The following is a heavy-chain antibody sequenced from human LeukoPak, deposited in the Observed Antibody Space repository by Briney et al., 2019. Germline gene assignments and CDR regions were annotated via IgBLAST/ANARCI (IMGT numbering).Heavy chain of an antibody. D-gene: IGHD2-15*01. CDR3: ARGGTTPYYFDD. V-gene: IGHV4-4*07. CDR1: GDSMTGHY. Sequence: PSETLSLTCTVSGDSMTGHYWSWIRQPAGKGLEWIGRIYSNENTNYNPSLKSRVTMSVDTSKNQFSLKLSSVTAADTAVYYCARGGTTPYYFDDWGQGTLVTVSS. CDR2: IYSNENT. J-gene: IGHJ4*02.